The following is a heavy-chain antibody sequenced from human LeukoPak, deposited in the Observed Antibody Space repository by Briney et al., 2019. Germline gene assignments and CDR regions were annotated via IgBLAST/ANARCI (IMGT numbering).Heavy chain of an antibody. V-gene: IGHV4-59*08. CDR3: ARYGSGSYDNRIFDF. J-gene: IGHJ4*02. CDR2: IHYSGGT. CDR1: GGSINSYY. Sequence: KPSETLSLTCTVSGGSINSYYWSWIRQPPGKGLEWIGYIHYSGGTKNNPSLKSRVTMSVDTSKNQFSLRLSSVTAADTAIYYCARYGSGSYDNRIFDFWGQGTLVTVSS. D-gene: IGHD3-10*01.